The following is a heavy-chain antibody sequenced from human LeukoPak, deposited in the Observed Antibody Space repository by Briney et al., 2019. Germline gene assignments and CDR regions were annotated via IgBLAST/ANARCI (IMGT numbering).Heavy chain of an antibody. J-gene: IGHJ4*02. CDR2: IWYGGRTK. D-gene: IGHD6-19*01. CDR3: AREWGRIAVAGGPGY. Sequence: GGSLRLFCEVSGYLFSNYGKHWVRQARGRGREWVELIWYGGRTKYHADSVKGRFTISRDNSANTLYLQMSSLRVEDTAVYYCAREWGRIAVAGGPGYWGQGALVTVSS. CDR1: GYLFSNYG. V-gene: IGHV3-33*01.